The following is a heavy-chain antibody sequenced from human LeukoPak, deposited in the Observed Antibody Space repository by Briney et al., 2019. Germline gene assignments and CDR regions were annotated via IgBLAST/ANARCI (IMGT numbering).Heavy chain of an antibody. J-gene: IGHJ1*01. Sequence: GGSLRLSCAASGFTFSTSDMNWIRQAPGKGLEWVSHISSSGSTITYADSVKGRFTVSRVNTKNSLYLQMNSLRADDTAIYYCARTKWQLPWAWGQGTLVTVSS. CDR1: GFTFSTSD. V-gene: IGHV3-48*03. CDR3: ARTKWQLPWA. CDR2: ISSSGSTI. D-gene: IGHD1-26*01.